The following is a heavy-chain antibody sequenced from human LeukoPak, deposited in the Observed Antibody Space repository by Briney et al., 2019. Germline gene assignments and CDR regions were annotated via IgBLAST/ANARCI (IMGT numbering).Heavy chain of an antibody. CDR2: IWYDGSNK. Sequence: GGSLGLSCAASGFTFSSYGMHWVRQAPGKGLEWVAVIWYDGSNKYYADSVKGRFTISRDNSKNTLYLQMNSLRAEDAAVYYCAKRLAMTGTYHFDYWGQGTLVTVSS. CDR3: AKRLAMTGTYHFDY. J-gene: IGHJ4*02. V-gene: IGHV3-33*06. CDR1: GFTFSSYG. D-gene: IGHD6-19*01.